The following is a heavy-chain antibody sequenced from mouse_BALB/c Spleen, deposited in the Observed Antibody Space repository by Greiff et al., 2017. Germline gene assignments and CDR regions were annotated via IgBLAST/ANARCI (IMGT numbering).Heavy chain of an antibody. CDR2: ISSGGSYT. D-gene: IGHD2-14*01. CDR1: GFTFSSYT. Sequence: DVMLVESGGGLVKPGGSLKLSCAASGFTFSSYTMSWVRQTPEKRLEWVATISSGGSYTYYPDSVKGRFTISRDNAKNTLYLQMSSLKSEDTAMYYCTRYRYEDYAMDYWGQGTSVTVSS. V-gene: IGHV5-6-4*01. J-gene: IGHJ4*01. CDR3: TRYRYEDYAMDY.